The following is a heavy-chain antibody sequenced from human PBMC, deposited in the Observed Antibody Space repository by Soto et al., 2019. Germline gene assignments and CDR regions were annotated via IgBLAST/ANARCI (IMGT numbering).Heavy chain of an antibody. CDR1: GFTFSSYG. J-gene: IGHJ4*02. CDR3: ARDGEQLVLSYYYFDY. V-gene: IGHV3-33*01. Sequence: QVQLVESGGGVVQPGRSLRLSCAASGFTFSSYGMHWVRQAPGKGLEWVAVIWYDGSNKYYADSVKGRFTISRDNSKNTLNLKRNSLRAEDTAVYYCARDGEQLVLSYYYFDYWGQGTLVTVSS. D-gene: IGHD6-6*01. CDR2: IWYDGSNK.